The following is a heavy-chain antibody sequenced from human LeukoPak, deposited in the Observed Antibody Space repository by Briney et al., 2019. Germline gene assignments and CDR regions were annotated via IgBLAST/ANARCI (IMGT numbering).Heavy chain of an antibody. V-gene: IGHV3-7*01. CDR3: ARVYRSSSGYRFDY. D-gene: IGHD6-6*01. Sequence: PGGSLRLSCAASGFTSSSYWMSWVRQAPGKGLEWVANIKQDGSEKYYVDSVKGRFTISRDNAKNSLYLQMNSLRAEDTAVYYCARVYRSSSGYRFDYWGQGTLVTVSS. J-gene: IGHJ4*02. CDR1: GFTSSSYW. CDR2: IKQDGSEK.